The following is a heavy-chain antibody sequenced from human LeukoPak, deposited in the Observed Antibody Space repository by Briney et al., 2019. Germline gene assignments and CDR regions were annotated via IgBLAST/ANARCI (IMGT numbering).Heavy chain of an antibody. D-gene: IGHD1-26*01. J-gene: IGHJ4*02. CDR1: GGSFSIYY. V-gene: IGHV4-4*07. CDR3: ARDFSGSSYFDY. CDR2: IYISGST. Sequence: PSETLSLTCTVSGGSFSIYYWSWIRQSAGKGLEWIGRIYISGSTTYNPSLKSRVTMSLDTSKNQFSLKLSSVTAADTAVYYCARDFSGSSYFDYWGQGTLVSVSS.